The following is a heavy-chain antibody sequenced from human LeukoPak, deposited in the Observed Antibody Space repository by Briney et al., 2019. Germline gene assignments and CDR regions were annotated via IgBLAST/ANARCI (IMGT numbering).Heavy chain of an antibody. Sequence: PGGSLRLSCAASGFTFSDYYMSSIRQAPGKGLEWVSYISSSSSYTNYADSVKGRFTISRDNAKNSLYLQMNSLRGEDTAVYYCARQGGYSGYDYSYWGQGTLVTVSS. V-gene: IGHV3-11*03. D-gene: IGHD5-12*01. CDR2: ISSSSSYT. CDR1: GFTFSDYY. CDR3: ARQGGYSGYDYSY. J-gene: IGHJ4*02.